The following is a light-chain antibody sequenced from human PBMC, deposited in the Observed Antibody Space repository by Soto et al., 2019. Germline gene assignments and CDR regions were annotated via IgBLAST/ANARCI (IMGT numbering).Light chain of an antibody. CDR2: AAS. CDR1: QTINNNF. Sequence: EIVMTQSPGTLSLSPGERATLSCRASQTINNNFLGWYQQKPGQPPRLLIFAASRRATGIPDRFSGSGSGTYFTLTISRVEPGDFGVYYCQQYGSSPPYTFGLGTKLDIK. V-gene: IGKV3-20*01. CDR3: QQYGSSPPYT. J-gene: IGKJ2*01.